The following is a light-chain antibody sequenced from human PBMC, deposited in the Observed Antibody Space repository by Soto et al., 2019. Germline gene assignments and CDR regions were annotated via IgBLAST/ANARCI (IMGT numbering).Light chain of an antibody. J-gene: IGKJ2*01. CDR2: GTS. CDR3: QQSASTVMFT. Sequence: DIQMTQSPSSLSASVGDRVTISCRASQDIGEYLNWYQQQPGKAPKLLIYGTSSLQRGVPERFSGSGSRTDFTLTISRLQPEDFATYYCQQSASTVMFTFGQGTKVEI. CDR1: QDIGEY. V-gene: IGKV1-39*01.